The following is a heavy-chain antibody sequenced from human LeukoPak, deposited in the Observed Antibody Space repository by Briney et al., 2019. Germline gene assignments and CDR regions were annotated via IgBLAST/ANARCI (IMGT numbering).Heavy chain of an antibody. CDR1: GFTFSTYS. Sequence: GGSLRLSCAASGFTFSTYSMHWVRQAPGKGLEWVANILYDGSHEFYADSVKGRFTISRDDSKNTLYLQINSLRTEDTAVYFCAKEGRWLDSWGQGTLVTVSS. J-gene: IGHJ4*02. CDR3: AKEGRWLDS. D-gene: IGHD4-23*01. V-gene: IGHV3-30*04. CDR2: ILYDGSHE.